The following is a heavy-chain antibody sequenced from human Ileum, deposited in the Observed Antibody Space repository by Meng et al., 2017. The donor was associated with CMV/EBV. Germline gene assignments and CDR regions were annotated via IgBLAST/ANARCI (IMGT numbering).Heavy chain of an antibody. CDR2: IYYSGST. CDR1: GGSISGYY. J-gene: IGHJ5*02. Sequence: SDTLSPTCSVSGGSISGYYWSWTRQHPGKGLGWIGYIYYSGSTYYNPSLKSRVTISVDTSKNQFSLKLSSVTAADTAVYYCARARGVPAAIEANNWFDPWGQGTLVTVSS. V-gene: IGHV4-31*03. CDR3: ARARGVPAAIEANNWFDP. D-gene: IGHD2-2*02.